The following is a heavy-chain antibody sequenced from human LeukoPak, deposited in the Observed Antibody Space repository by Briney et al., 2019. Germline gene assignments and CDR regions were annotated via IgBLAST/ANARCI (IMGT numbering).Heavy chain of an antibody. CDR1: GYIFTSYW. CDR2: IDPTDSYT. D-gene: IGHD6-6*01. Sequence: KPGESLRISCKGSGYIFTSYWTTWVRQMPGKGLEWMGMIDPTDSYTNYSPSFQGHVTISTDKSISTAYLQWSSLKASDTAIYYCARRGRSSSNFDFWGQGTLVTVSS. J-gene: IGHJ4*02. V-gene: IGHV5-10-1*01. CDR3: ARRGRSSSNFDF.